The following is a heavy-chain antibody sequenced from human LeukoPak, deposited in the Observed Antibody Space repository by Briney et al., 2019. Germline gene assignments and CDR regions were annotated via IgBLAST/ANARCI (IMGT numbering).Heavy chain of an antibody. D-gene: IGHD6-6*01. CDR3: AKVMTARPDY. CDR1: GFTFSSYA. V-gene: IGHV3-23*01. J-gene: IGHJ4*02. Sequence: GGSLRPSCAASGFTFSSYAMIWVRQAPGKGLEWASAITASGGSTYYADAVKGRFTISRDNSKNTLYLQMNSLRAGDTAVYYCAKVMTARPDYWGQGTLVTVSS. CDR2: ITASGGST.